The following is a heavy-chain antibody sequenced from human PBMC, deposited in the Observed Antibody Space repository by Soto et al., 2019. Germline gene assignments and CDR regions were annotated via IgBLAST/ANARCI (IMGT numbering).Heavy chain of an antibody. J-gene: IGHJ3*02. V-gene: IGHV5-10-1*01. CDR1: GYSFTIYW. D-gene: IGHD3-22*01. CDR3: ARPLGYYYDSSGYYDAFDI. CDR2: IDPSDSYT. Sequence: GESLKISCKGSGYSFTIYWISWVRQMPGKGLEWMGRIDPSDSYTNYSPSFQGHVTISADKSISTAYLQWSSLKASDTAMYYCARPLGYYYDSSGYYDAFDIWGQGTMVTVSS.